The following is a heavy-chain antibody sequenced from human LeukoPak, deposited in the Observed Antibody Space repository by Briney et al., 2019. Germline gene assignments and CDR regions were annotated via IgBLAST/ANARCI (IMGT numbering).Heavy chain of an antibody. D-gene: IGHD3-16*02. CDR3: ARDLGYDYVWGSYRYKYFQH. V-gene: IGHV3-21*01. CDR2: ISSSSSYI. Sequence: GGSLRLSCAASGFTFSSYSMNWVRQAPGKGLEWGSSISSSSSYIYYADSVKGRFTISRDNAKNSLYLQMNSLRAEDTAVYYCARDLGYDYVWGSYRYKYFQHWGQGTLVTVSS. J-gene: IGHJ1*01. CDR1: GFTFSSYS.